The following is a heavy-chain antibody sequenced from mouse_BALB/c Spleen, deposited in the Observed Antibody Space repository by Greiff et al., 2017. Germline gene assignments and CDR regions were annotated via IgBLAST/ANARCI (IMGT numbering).Heavy chain of an antibody. CDR2: INPSTGYT. V-gene: IGHV1S26*01. D-gene: IGHD1-1*01. CDR3: ARSAGSSYVRFAY. J-gene: IGHJ3*01. CDR1: GYTFTSYW. Sequence: VQLQQPGAELVKPGASVKMSCKASGYTFTSYWMHWVKQRPGQGLEWIGYINPSTGYTEYNQKFKDKATLTADKSSSTAYMQLSSLTSEDSAVYYCARSAGSSYVRFAYWGQGTLVTVSA.